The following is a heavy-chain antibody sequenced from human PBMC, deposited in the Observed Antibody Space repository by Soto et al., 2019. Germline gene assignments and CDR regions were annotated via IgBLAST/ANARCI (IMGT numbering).Heavy chain of an antibody. Sequence: PSETLSLTCAVSSGSISSSNWWSWVRQPPGKGLERIGEIYHSGSTNYNPSLKSRVTISVDKSKNQFSLKLSSVTAADTAVYYCARVYSNYEDYFDYWGQGTLVTVSS. CDR1: SGSISSSNW. D-gene: IGHD4-4*01. CDR3: ARVYSNYEDYFDY. J-gene: IGHJ4*02. CDR2: IYHSGST. V-gene: IGHV4-4*02.